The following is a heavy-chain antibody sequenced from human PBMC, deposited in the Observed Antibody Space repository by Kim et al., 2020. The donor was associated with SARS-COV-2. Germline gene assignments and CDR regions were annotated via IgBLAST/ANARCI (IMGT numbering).Heavy chain of an antibody. CDR2: ISPNKGDT. CDR1: GYSFRSQS. V-gene: IGHV1-18*01. CDR3: ARLRLQRGGWFDP. Sequence: ASVKVSCKASGYSFRSQSISWVRQAPGQGLEWMGWISPNKGDTSYSQKFQGRVTLTTDTSTSTAYMELRSLRSDDTAVYYCARLRLQRGGWFDPWGQGTLVTVSS. J-gene: IGHJ5*02. D-gene: IGHD3-10*01.